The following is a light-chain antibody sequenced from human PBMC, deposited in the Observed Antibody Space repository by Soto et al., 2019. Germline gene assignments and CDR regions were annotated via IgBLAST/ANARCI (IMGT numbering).Light chain of an antibody. J-gene: IGKJ2*02. Sequence: EIVLTQSPGTLSLSPGERATLSCRASQSVSSSYLAWYQQKPGQAPRLLIYGASSRSTGVPDRFSGSGSGTDFTLAISRLEPEDFAVYYCQQDGSSPAGNFGQGTKLEIK. CDR1: QSVSSSY. CDR2: GAS. V-gene: IGKV3-20*01. CDR3: QQDGSSPAGN.